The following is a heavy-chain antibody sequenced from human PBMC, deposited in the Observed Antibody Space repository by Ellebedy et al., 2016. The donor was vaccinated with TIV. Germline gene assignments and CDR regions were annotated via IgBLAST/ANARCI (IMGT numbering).Heavy chain of an antibody. Sequence: LSLTCAASGFTFSSYGMHWVRQAPGKGLEWVAVISYDGSNKYYADSVKGRFTISRDNSKNTLYLQMNSLRAEDTAVYYCANTSDPAAWYYYYGMDVWGQGTTVTVSS. V-gene: IGHV3-30*18. D-gene: IGHD2/OR15-2a*01. CDR3: ANTSDPAAWYYYYGMDV. CDR2: ISYDGSNK. J-gene: IGHJ6*02. CDR1: GFTFSSYG.